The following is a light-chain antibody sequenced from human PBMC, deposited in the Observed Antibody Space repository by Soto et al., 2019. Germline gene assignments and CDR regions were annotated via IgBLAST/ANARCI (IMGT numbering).Light chain of an antibody. Sequence: QSAPTQPASVSGSPGQSVTISCTGTSSDVGGYKYVSWYQHHPGEAPKLIIYDVSNRPSGVSNRFSGSKSGNTASLTISGLQAEDETHYYCSSYASRTTLFGGGTKLTVL. CDR2: DVS. CDR1: SSDVGGYKY. CDR3: SSYASRTTL. V-gene: IGLV2-14*01. J-gene: IGLJ2*01.